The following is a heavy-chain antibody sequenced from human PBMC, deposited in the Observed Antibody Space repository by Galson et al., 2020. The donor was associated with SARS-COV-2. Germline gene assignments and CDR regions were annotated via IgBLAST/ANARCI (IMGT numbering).Heavy chain of an antibody. J-gene: IGHJ4*02. V-gene: IGHV3-23*01. D-gene: IGHD4-17*01. CDR2: IDDIGGST. CDR3: VRDDDGEYGAWVTH. CDR1: GFTFTGFA. Sequence: GGSLRLSCAASGFTFTGFAMSWVRQAPGTGLEWVSAIDDIGGSTYYADSVKGRFTISRDNSKNTLYLQMNSLRAEDTAVYSCVRDDDGEYGAWVTHWGQGTLVTVSS.